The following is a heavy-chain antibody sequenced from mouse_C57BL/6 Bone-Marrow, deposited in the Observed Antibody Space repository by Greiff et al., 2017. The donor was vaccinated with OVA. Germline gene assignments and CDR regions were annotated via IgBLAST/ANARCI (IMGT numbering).Heavy chain of an antibody. D-gene: IGHD2-2*01. V-gene: IGHV1-69*01. CDR2: IDPSDSYT. CDR1: GYTFTSYW. CDR3: ARGENGYDRFAY. Sequence: VQLQQSGAELVMPGASVKLSCKASGYTFTSYWMHWVKQRPGQGLEWIGEIDPSDSYTNYNQKFKGKSTLTVDKSSSTAYMQLSSLTSEDSAVYYCARGENGYDRFAYWGQGTLVTVSA. J-gene: IGHJ3*01.